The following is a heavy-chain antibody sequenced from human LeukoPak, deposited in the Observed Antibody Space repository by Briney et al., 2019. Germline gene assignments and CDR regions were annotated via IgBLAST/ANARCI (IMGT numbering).Heavy chain of an antibody. CDR3: ARTGYCSSTSCYFETDY. J-gene: IGHJ4*02. CDR1: GFTFSSYS. V-gene: IGHV3-48*01. Sequence: GGSLRLSCAASGFTFSSYSMNWVRQAPGKGLEWVSYISSSSSTIYYADSVKGRFTISRDNAKNSLYLQMNSLRAEDTAVYYCARTGYCSSTSCYFETDYWGQGTLVTVSS. CDR2: ISSSSSTI. D-gene: IGHD2-2*01.